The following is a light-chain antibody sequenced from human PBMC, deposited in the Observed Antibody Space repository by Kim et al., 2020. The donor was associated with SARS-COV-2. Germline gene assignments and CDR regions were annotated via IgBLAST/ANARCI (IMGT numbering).Light chain of an antibody. Sequence: PGERATLSCRASQSVSTYLAWYQQKPGQAPRLLIYDASNRATGVPTRFSGSGSGTDFTLTISSLQSEDFAVYYCQQRSNWPPALTFGGGTKVDIK. CDR1: QSVSTY. V-gene: IGKV3-11*01. J-gene: IGKJ4*01. CDR3: QQRSNWPPALT. CDR2: DAS.